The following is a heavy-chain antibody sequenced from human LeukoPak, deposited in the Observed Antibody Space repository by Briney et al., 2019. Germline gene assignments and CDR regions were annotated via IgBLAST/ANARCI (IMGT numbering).Heavy chain of an antibody. V-gene: IGHV4-34*01. J-gene: IGHJ4*02. CDR2: ISPDGGT. Sequence: PSETLSLTCAVYGGSFSGYYWSWIRQPPGKGLEWVGQISPDGGTIYNPSLKSRVTISLDTSKNHFSLKVNSVTAADTSVYYRVRHGGYNFDYWGQGTLVAVSS. CDR1: GGSFSGYY. CDR3: VRHGGYNFDY. D-gene: IGHD3-16*01.